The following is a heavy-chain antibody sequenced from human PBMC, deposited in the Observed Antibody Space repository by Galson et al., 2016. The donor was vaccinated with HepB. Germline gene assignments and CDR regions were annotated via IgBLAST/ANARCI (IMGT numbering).Heavy chain of an antibody. D-gene: IGHD2-15*01. J-gene: IGHJ5*02. CDR3: AGVVVAATNWFDP. CDR1: GGSTSSYF. V-gene: IGHV4-34*01. CDR2: INHSGDT. Sequence: SETLSLTCNVSGGSTSSYFWSWIRQPPGKGLEWIGEINHSGDTKYNPSLKSRVTLSVDTSKNQFSLELTSMTAADTAVYYCAGVVVAATNWFDPWGQGTLVTVSS.